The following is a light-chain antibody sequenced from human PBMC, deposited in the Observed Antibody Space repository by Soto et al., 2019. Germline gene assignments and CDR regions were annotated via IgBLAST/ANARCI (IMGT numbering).Light chain of an antibody. CDR2: KAS. J-gene: IGKJ5*01. V-gene: IGKV1-5*03. CDR1: QSISSL. Sequence: DIQMTQSPSTLSASVGDRVTITCRASQSISSLLAWYQQKPGRAPTLLIYKASTLESGVPSRFSGSTSGTEFTLTISSLQPDDCATYYCQQYKSYPLTFGQGTRLEIK. CDR3: QQYKSYPLT.